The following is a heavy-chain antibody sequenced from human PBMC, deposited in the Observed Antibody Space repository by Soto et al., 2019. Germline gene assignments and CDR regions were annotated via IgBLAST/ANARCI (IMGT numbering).Heavy chain of an antibody. CDR3: ARRGGYYRGYYYYYGMDV. V-gene: IGHV5-51*01. Sequence: GESLKISCKGSGYSFASQWIGWVRQRPGKGLEWMGNIYPADSDTRYSPSFQGQVTISVDKSISTAYLQWTSLKASDTAMYYCARRGGYYRGYYYYYGMDVWGQGTTVTVSS. CDR2: IYPADSDT. D-gene: IGHD3-3*01. CDR1: GYSFASQW. J-gene: IGHJ6*02.